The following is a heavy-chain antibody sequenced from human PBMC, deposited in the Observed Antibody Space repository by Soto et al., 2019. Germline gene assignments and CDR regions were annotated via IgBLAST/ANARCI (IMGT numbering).Heavy chain of an antibody. J-gene: IGHJ3*02. CDR1: GFTFSNAW. Sequence: PGGSLRLSCAASGFTFSNAWMSWVRQAPGKGLEWVGRIKSKTDGGTTDYAAPVKGRFTISRDDSKNTLYLQMNSLKTEDTAVYYCTTDLYSYGLPYAFDIWGRGTMVTVSS. CDR3: TTDLYSYGLPYAFDI. CDR2: IKSKTDGGTT. D-gene: IGHD5-18*01. V-gene: IGHV3-15*01.